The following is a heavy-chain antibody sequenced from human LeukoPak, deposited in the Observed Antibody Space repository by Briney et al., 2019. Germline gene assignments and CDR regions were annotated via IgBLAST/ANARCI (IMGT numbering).Heavy chain of an antibody. V-gene: IGHV1-2*02. Sequence: ASVKVSCKASGYSFADYYMHWVRQAPGQGLEWMGWIKPNSGDTRSAQKFQGRVTMTRDASISTAYMELSSLRYDDTAVYYCATNILVRDIINWFDPWGQGTLVTVSS. CDR2: IKPNSGDT. CDR3: ATNILVRDIINWFDP. D-gene: IGHD3-10*01. CDR1: GYSFADYY. J-gene: IGHJ5*02.